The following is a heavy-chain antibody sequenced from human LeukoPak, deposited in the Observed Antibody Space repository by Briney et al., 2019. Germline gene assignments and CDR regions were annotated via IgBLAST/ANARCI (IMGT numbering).Heavy chain of an antibody. Sequence: GGSLRHSYAASGFTFSIYAMIGVRQAPGKGLEWVSAISNSGGSTYYANSVKGRFTISRDNSKNTLYLQMGSLRGEDMAVYYCARGLITGAPGSYYCYGMDDWGQGTTVTVSS. D-gene: IGHD6-13*01. CDR1: GFTFSIYA. CDR2: ISNSGGST. CDR3: ARGLITGAPGSYYCYGMDD. V-gene: IGHV3-64*01. J-gene: IGHJ6*02.